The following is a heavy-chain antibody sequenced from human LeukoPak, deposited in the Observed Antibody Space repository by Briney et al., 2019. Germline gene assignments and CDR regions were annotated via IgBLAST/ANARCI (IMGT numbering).Heavy chain of an antibody. V-gene: IGHV4-61*02. J-gene: IGHJ4*02. CDR2: IYTSGST. D-gene: IGHD3-22*01. CDR3: ARAPTYYYDSSGYYPFDY. Sequence: SQTLSLTCTVSGGSIISGSYYWSWIRQPAGKGLEWIGRIYTSGSTNYNPSLKSRVTISVDTSKNQFSLKLSSVTAADTAVYYCARAPTYYYDSSGYYPFDYWGQGTLVTVSS. CDR1: GGSIISGSYY.